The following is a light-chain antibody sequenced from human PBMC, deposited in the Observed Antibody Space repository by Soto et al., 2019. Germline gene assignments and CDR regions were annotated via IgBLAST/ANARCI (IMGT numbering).Light chain of an antibody. CDR3: CSYAGSYTYV. CDR1: SSDVGGYNY. CDR2: DVS. V-gene: IGLV2-11*01. J-gene: IGLJ1*01. Sequence: LAQPRSVSGSPGQSVTISCTGTSSDVGGYNYVSWYQQHPGKAPKLMIYDVSKRPSGVPDRFSGSKSGNTASLTISGLQAEDEAAYYCCSYAGSYTYVFGTGTKVTVL.